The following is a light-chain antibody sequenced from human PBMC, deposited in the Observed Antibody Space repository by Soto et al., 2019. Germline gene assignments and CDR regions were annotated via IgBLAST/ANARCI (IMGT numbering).Light chain of an antibody. J-gene: IGLJ1*01. V-gene: IGLV2-14*03. CDR1: SSDVGGYNY. CDR3: SSYTTSNTRQLV. CDR2: DVS. Sequence: QSVLTQPASVSGSPGQSITISCTGTSSDVGGYNYVSWYQHHPGKAPKLMLYDVSNRPSGVSNRFSGSKSGNTASLTISGLQPEDEADYYCSSYTTSNTRQLVFGTGTKLTVL.